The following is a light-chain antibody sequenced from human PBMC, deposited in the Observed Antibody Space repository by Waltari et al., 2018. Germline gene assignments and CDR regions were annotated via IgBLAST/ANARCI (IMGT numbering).Light chain of an antibody. J-gene: IGKJ3*01. Sequence: DIVMAQSPDSLAVSLGERATINCKSSQSIINRHNGQSYLAWYQHKPGQTPKLIIHWASTRESGVPDRFSGSGSGTDFTLTISSLQAEDVAIYYCQQYHTSPFTFGPGTKVDI. CDR2: WAS. CDR3: QQYHTSPFT. CDR1: QSIINRHNGQSY. V-gene: IGKV4-1*01.